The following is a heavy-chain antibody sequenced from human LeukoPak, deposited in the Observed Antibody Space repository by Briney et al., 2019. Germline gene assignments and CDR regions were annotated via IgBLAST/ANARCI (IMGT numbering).Heavy chain of an antibody. J-gene: IGHJ5*02. Sequence: ASVKVPCKASGYTFTYYETNWVRQAPGQGLEWMGWMNPKSGDAGYAPKFQDRVIMTKDTSINTAYMELSSLTSDDTAVYYCARAQLYGNWFDPWGQGTPVTVSS. CDR1: GYTFTYYE. CDR2: MNPKSGDA. D-gene: IGHD4-17*01. CDR3: ARAQLYGNWFDP. V-gene: IGHV1-8*01.